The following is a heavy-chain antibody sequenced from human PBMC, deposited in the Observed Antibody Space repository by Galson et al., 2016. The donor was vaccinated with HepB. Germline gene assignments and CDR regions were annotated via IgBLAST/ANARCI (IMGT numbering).Heavy chain of an antibody. CDR2: TYQEGRS. V-gene: IGHV4-4*02. CDR1: GGSISSGNW. CDR3: ARHTAVAGTRGFDI. J-gene: IGHJ3*02. Sequence: SETLSLTCTVAGGSISSGNWWSWVRQPPGKGLEWIGETYQEGRSYYNSSLNSRATISMDTSKNQLSLSLNSVTAADTAVYFCARHTAVAGTRGFDIWGQGTMVTVSS. D-gene: IGHD6-19*01.